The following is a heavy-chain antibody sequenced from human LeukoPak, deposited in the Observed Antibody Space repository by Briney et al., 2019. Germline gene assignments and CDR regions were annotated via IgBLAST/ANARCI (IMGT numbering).Heavy chain of an antibody. CDR2: IYPGVSDT. CDR3: ARGDNSGWYFFDY. CDR1: GYSFTSHW. V-gene: IGHV5-51*06. Sequence: GESLKISCKASGYSFTSHWIGWVRQLPGKGLEWMGIIYPGVSDTRYSPSFQGQVTISADKSISTAYLQWSTLQAPDTAMYYCARGDNSGWYFFDYWGQGTLVTVSS. D-gene: IGHD6-19*01. J-gene: IGHJ4*02.